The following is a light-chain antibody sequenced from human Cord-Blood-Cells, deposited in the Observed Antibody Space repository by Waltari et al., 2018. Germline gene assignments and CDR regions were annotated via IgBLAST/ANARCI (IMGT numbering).Light chain of an antibody. Sequence: SYELTQPPSVSVSPGQTASITCSGDTLGDKYACWYQQKPGQSPVLVIYQESKRPSGIPERFSGSNSGNTATRTISGTQAMDEADYYCQAWDSSTVVFGGGTKLTVL. CDR2: QES. CDR3: QAWDSSTVV. V-gene: IGLV3-1*01. J-gene: IGLJ2*01. CDR1: TLGDKY.